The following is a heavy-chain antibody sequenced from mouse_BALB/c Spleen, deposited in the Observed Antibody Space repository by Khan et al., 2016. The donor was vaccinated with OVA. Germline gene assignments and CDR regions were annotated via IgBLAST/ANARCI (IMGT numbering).Heavy chain of an antibody. V-gene: IGHV5-17*02. Sequence: EVELVESGGGLVQTGGSRKLSCAASGFTFSGFGMHWVRQAPEKGLEWVAYISSGSNTIYYADTVKGRFTISRDNPKNTLFLQMTSLRAEDTAMYYCARTGYYYVDYWGQGTTLTVSS. CDR1: GFTFSGFG. CDR2: ISSGSNTI. CDR3: ARTGYYYVDY. J-gene: IGHJ2*01. D-gene: IGHD2-3*01.